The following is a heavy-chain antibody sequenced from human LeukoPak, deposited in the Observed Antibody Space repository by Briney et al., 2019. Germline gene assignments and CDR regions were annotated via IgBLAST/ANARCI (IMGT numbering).Heavy chain of an antibody. CDR1: GFTFSSYS. D-gene: IGHD6-13*01. V-gene: IGHV3-48*04. CDR3: ARGRYASSWYCDH. Sequence: PGGSLRLSCAASGFTFSSYSMNWVRQAPGKGLEWVSYISSGSSTIYYADSVKGRFTISRDDAKNSLYLQMNSLRAKDTAVYYCARGRYASSWYCDHWGQGTLVTVSS. J-gene: IGHJ4*02. CDR2: ISSGSSTI.